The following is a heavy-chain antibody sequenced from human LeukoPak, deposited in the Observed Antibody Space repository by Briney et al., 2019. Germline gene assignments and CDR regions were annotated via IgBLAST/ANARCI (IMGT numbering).Heavy chain of an antibody. V-gene: IGHV3-21*01. Sequence: GGSLRLSCAASGFTFSSYSMNWVRQAPGKGLEWVSSISSSSSYIYYADSVKGRFTISRDNAKNSLYLQMNSLRAEDTAVYYCARTSGYSNSLFFSYYYYYGMDVWGQGTTVTVSS. J-gene: IGHJ6*02. D-gene: IGHD6-13*01. CDR2: ISSSSSYI. CDR3: ARTSGYSNSLFFSYYYYYGMDV. CDR1: GFTFSSYS.